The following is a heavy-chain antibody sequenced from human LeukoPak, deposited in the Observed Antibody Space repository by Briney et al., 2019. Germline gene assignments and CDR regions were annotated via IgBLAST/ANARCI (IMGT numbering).Heavy chain of an antibody. V-gene: IGHV1-18*04. CDR3: ARAYYDILTGPDY. CDR2: ISAYNGNT. CDR1: GYTFTGYY. D-gene: IGHD3-9*01. Sequence: ASVKVSCKASGYTFTGYYMHWVRQAPGQGLEWMGWISAYNGNTNYAQKLQGRVTMTTDTSTSTAYMELRSLRSDDTAVYYCARAYYDILTGPDYWGQGTLVTVSS. J-gene: IGHJ4*02.